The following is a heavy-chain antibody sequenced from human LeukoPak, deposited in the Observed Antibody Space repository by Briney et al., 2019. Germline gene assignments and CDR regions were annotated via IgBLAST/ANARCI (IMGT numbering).Heavy chain of an antibody. CDR2: IYHGGTT. Sequence: SETLSLTCSVSTGSISTYYWSWIRQSPGKGLEWIGYIYHGGTTSYNPSLKRRVTISVDSPKNQFFLRLTSLTAADTALYYCGRHGGSLDYFDSWGPGSLVIVSS. D-gene: IGHD2-15*01. CDR1: TGSISTYY. V-gene: IGHV4-59*08. J-gene: IGHJ4*02. CDR3: GRHGGSLDYFDS.